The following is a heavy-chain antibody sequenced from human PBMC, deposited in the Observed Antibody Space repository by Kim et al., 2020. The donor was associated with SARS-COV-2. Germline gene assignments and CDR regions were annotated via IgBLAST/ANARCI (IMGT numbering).Heavy chain of an antibody. CDR2: IYYSGST. V-gene: IGHV4-39*01. CDR3: ARRWSYRSNNWFDP. CDR1: GGSISSSSYY. J-gene: IGHJ5*02. D-gene: IGHD1-26*01. Sequence: SETLSLTCTVSGGSISSSSYYWGWIRQPPGKGLEWIGSIYYSGSTYYNPSLKSRVTISVDTSKNQFSLKLSSVTAADTAVYYCARRWSYRSNNWFDPWGQGTLVTVSS.